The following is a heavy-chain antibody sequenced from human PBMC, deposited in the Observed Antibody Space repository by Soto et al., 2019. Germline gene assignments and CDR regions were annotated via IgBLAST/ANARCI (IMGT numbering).Heavy chain of an antibody. CDR1: GGSISSGGYY. CDR2: IYYSGTT. V-gene: IGHV4-31*03. Sequence: SETLSLTCTVSGGSISSGGYYWNWIRQHPGKGLEWIGYIYYSGTTYYNPSLKSRVTISVDTSKNRFSLKLSSVTAADTAVYYCAASCVGCGGFNYYGMDVWGQGTTVTVS. J-gene: IGHJ6*02. D-gene: IGHD2-21*01. CDR3: AASCVGCGGFNYYGMDV.